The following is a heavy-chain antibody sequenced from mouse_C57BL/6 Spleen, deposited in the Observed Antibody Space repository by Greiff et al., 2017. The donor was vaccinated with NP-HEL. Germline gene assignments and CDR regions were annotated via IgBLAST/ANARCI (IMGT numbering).Heavy chain of an antibody. CDR1: GYTFTSYW. J-gene: IGHJ4*01. V-gene: IGHV1-59*01. CDR2: IDPSDSYT. CDR3: AREDGSSYRYYAMDY. D-gene: IGHD1-1*01. Sequence: QVQLQQPGAELVRPGTSVKLSCKASGYTFTSYWMHWVKQRPGQGLEWIGVIDPSDSYTNYNQKFKGKATLTVDTSSSTAYMQLSSLTSEDSAVYYCAREDGSSYRYYAMDYWGQGTSVTVSS.